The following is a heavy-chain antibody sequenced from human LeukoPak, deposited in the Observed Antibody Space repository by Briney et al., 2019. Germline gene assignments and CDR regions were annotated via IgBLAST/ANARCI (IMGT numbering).Heavy chain of an antibody. CDR1: GFTFSYYN. CDR2: ISSSSSFI. Sequence: GGSLRLSCAASGFTFSYYNMNWVRQAPGKGLEWVSSISSSSSFIYYADSVRGRFTISRDNAKNTVYLQMNSLRAEDTAVYYCARWYSSGWYSDYWGQGTLVTVSS. CDR3: ARWYSSGWYSDY. D-gene: IGHD6-19*01. J-gene: IGHJ4*02. V-gene: IGHV3-21*06.